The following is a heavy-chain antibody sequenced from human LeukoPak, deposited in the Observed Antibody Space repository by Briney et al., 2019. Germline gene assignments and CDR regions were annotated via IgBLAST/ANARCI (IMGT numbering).Heavy chain of an antibody. CDR2: ISAYNGNT. V-gene: IGHV1-18*01. D-gene: IGHD1-26*01. CDR3: ARVKGSVYYYYYMDV. Sequence: ALVKVSCKASGYTFTSYGISWVRQAPGQGLEWMGWISAYNGNTNYAQKLQGRVTMTTDTSTSTAYMELRSLRSDDTAVYYCARVKGSVYYYYYMDVWGKGTTVTVSS. J-gene: IGHJ6*03. CDR1: GYTFTSYG.